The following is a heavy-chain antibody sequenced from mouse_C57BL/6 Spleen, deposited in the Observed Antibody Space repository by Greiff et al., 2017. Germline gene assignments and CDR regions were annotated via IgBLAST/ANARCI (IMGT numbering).Heavy chain of an antibody. Sequence: VKLVESGAELVRPGASVTLSCKASGYTFTDYEMHWVKQTPVHGLEWIGAIDPETGGTAYNQKFKGKAILTADKSSSTAYMELRGLTSEDSAVYYCTGHGAFDYWGQGTTLTVSS. CDR3: TGHGAFDY. CDR1: GYTFTDYE. CDR2: IDPETGGT. J-gene: IGHJ2*01. V-gene: IGHV1-15*01.